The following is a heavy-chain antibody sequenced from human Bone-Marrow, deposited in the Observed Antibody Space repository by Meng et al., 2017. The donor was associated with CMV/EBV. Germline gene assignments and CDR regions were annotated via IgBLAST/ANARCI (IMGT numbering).Heavy chain of an antibody. J-gene: IGHJ6*01. CDR3: ARGDGMDV. CDR1: GFTFSNYD. Sequence: GGSLRLSCAASGFTFSNYDMHWLRQPTGKGPEWVSSIGTAGDTYYPGSEKGRFTISRENAKNSLYLQMDSLRAGDTAVYYCARGDGMDVWGQGTTVTVSS. CDR2: IGTAGDT. V-gene: IGHV3-13*01.